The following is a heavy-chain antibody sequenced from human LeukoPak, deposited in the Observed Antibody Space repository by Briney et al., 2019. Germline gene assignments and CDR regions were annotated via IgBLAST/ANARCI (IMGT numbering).Heavy chain of an antibody. Sequence: GGSLRLSCAASGFTFSSYEMNWVRQAPGKGLEWISYISVSGSTIYYADSVKGRFTISRDNAKNSLYLQMNSLRAEDTAVYYCAREALGSNSLDAFDIWGQGTMVTVSS. J-gene: IGHJ3*02. V-gene: IGHV3-48*03. CDR1: GFTFSSYE. CDR2: ISVSGSTI. D-gene: IGHD1-26*01. CDR3: AREALGSNSLDAFDI.